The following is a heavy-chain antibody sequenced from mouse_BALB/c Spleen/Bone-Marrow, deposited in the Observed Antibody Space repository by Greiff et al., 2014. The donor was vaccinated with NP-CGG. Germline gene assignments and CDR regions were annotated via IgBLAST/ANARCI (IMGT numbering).Heavy chain of an antibody. CDR2: INSGSGGT. D-gene: IGHD2-4*01. Sequence: QVQLQQSGAELVRPGTSVKVSCKGSGYAFTNYLIEWVKQRPGQGLEWIGVINSGSGGTKYNEKFKGKATLTAGKSSSTAYMQLSSLTSDDSAVYFCARAITDAMDYWGQGTSVTVSS. CDR1: GYAFTNYL. CDR3: ARAITDAMDY. V-gene: IGHV1-54*01. J-gene: IGHJ4*01.